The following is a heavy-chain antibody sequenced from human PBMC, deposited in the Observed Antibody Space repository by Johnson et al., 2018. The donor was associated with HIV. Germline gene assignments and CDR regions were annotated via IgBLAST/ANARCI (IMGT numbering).Heavy chain of an antibody. V-gene: IGHV3-30-3*01. Sequence: QVQLVESGGGVVQPGRSLRLSCAASGFTFSSYAMHWVRQAPGKGLEWVAVISYDGSNKYYADSVKGRFTISRDNSKNTVYLQMNGLRAEDTAVYYCAKDWDRWLQPPGDAFDIRGQGTKVTVSS. CDR1: GFTFSSYA. J-gene: IGHJ3*02. CDR3: AKDWDRWLQPPGDAFDI. CDR2: ISYDGSNK. D-gene: IGHD5-24*01.